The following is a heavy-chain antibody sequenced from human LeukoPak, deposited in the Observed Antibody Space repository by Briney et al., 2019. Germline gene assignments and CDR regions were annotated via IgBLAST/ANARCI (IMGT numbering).Heavy chain of an antibody. V-gene: IGHV1-69*05. J-gene: IGHJ4*02. D-gene: IGHD2-2*01. CDR3: ARGSIVVVPAAEYYFDY. CDR2: IIPIFGTA. Sequence: GASVKVSCKAPGGTFSSYAISWVRQAPGQGLEWMGGIIPIFGTANYAQKFQGRVTITTDESTSTAYMELSSLRSEDTAVYYCARGSIVVVPAAEYYFDYWGQGTLVTVSS. CDR1: GGTFSSYA.